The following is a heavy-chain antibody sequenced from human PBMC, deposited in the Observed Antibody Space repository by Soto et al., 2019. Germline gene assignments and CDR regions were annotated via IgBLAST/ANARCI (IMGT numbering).Heavy chain of an antibody. J-gene: IGHJ3*02. Sequence: ASVKVSCKASGYTFTGYYIHWVRQAPGQGLEWMGWINPNSGGTNYAQKFQGWVTMTRDTSISTAYMELSRLRSDDTAVYYCARSPMRYFEWLPHDAFDIWGKGTMVKVS. CDR3: ARSPMRYFEWLPHDAFDI. D-gene: IGHD3-9*01. V-gene: IGHV1-2*04. CDR1: GYTFTGYY. CDR2: INPNSGGT.